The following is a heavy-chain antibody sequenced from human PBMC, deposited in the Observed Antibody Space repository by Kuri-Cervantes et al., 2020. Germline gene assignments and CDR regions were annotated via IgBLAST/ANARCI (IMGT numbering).Heavy chain of an antibody. D-gene: IGHD3-9*01. CDR1: GFTFDDYA. CDR2: ISGSGGST. Sequence: GESLKISCAASGFTFDDYAMHWVRQAPGKGLEWVSGISGSGGSTYYADSVKGRFTISRDNSKNTLYLQMNSLRAEDTAVYYCANPTLTIKGGMDVWGQGTTVTVSS. V-gene: IGHV3-23*01. J-gene: IGHJ6*02. CDR3: ANPTLTIKGGMDV.